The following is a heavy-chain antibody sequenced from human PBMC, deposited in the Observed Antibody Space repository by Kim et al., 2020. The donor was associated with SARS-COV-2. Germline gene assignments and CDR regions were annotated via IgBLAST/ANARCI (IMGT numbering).Heavy chain of an antibody. D-gene: IGHD3-16*01. J-gene: IGHJ5*02. V-gene: IGHV4-34*01. Sequence: SETLSLTCAVYGGSFSGYYWSWIRQPPGKGLEWIGEINHSGSTNYNPSLNSRVTISVDTSKNQFSLKLRSVTAADTAVYYCERGRVGGYDRINNWFDPWGQGTLVTVSS. CDR3: ERGRVGGYDRINNWFDP. CDR1: GGSFSGYY. CDR2: INHSGST.